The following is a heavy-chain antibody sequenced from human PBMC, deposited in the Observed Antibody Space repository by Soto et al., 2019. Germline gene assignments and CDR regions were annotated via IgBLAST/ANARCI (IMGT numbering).Heavy chain of an antibody. CDR2: ISYDGTNT. Sequence: PGRSLRLSCAASGFIFSTFTMHWVRQAPGKGLEWVAVISYDGTNTYYADSVKGRFTISRDNSKNTLDLQMSSLRSEDTAVYYCARDPVVVVPAARGPPYGMDVWGQGTTVTVSS. J-gene: IGHJ6*02. CDR1: GFIFSTFT. CDR3: ARDPVVVVPAARGPPYGMDV. V-gene: IGHV3-30-3*01. D-gene: IGHD2-2*01.